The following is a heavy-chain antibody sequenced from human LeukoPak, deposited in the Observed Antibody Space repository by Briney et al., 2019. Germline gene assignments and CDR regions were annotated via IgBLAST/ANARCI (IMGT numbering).Heavy chain of an antibody. D-gene: IGHD3-10*02. Sequence: SGGSLRLSCAASGFTFSSYWMSWVRQAPGKGLEWVANIRHDGSEKHYVDSVKGRFTISRDNAKNSLYLQMSSLRAEDTAMYYCARGVRGVIIDYWGQGTLVTVSS. V-gene: IGHV3-7*01. J-gene: IGHJ4*02. CDR1: GFTFSSYW. CDR3: ARGVRGVIIDY. CDR2: IRHDGSEK.